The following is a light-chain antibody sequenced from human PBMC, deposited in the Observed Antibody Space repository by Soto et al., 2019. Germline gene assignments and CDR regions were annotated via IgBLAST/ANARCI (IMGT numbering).Light chain of an antibody. J-gene: IGLJ2*01. Sequence: QSVLTQPPSVSAAPGQKVTISCSGSSSNIGKYYVSRYQRLPGTAPKLLIYDNNERSSGIPDRFSGSKSGTSATLGIAGLQTGDEADYYCGTWDTSLSAVVFGGGTKLTVL. CDR2: DNN. CDR1: SSNIGKYY. CDR3: GTWDTSLSAVV. V-gene: IGLV1-51*01.